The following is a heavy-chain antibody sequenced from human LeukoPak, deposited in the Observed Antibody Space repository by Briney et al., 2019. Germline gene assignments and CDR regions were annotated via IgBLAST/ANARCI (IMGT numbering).Heavy chain of an antibody. Sequence: ASVKVSCKASGYTFTNYYMHWWGKAPEQGLGWMGLINPTGISTNYAQKFRGRVTMTRDTSTTTVYMELSSLRSEDTAVYYCAREESGGYFDYWGQGTLVTVSS. D-gene: IGHD2-8*02. CDR2: INPTGIST. CDR3: AREESGGYFDY. V-gene: IGHV1-46*01. J-gene: IGHJ4*02. CDR1: GYTFTNYY.